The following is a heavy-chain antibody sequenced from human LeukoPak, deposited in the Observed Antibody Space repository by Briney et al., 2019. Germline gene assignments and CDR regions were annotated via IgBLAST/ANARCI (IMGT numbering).Heavy chain of an antibody. CDR2: ISGSGGST. J-gene: IGHJ6*03. CDR1: GFTFSSYG. D-gene: IGHD3-3*01. CDR3: ARTLTIFGVVIPMDV. V-gene: IGHV3-23*01. Sequence: GGSLRLSCAASGFTFSSYGMSWVRQAPGKGLEWVSAISGSGGSTYYADSVKGRFTISRDNSKNTLYLQMNSLRAEDTAVYYCARTLTIFGVVIPMDVWGKGTTVTVSS.